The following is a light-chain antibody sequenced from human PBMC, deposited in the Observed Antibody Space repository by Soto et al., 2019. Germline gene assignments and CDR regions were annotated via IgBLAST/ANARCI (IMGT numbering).Light chain of an antibody. CDR2: AAS. J-gene: IGKJ1*01. V-gene: IGKV1-39*01. CDR1: QNINNY. Sequence: DLQMTQSPPSLSAFVGDRVTITCRASQNINNYINWYQHKPGKAPQLLIYAASSLQSGVPSRFSGSGSGTDFTLTVTSLQPEDFATYYCQQSYSIPFTFGHGTKVEIK. CDR3: QQSYSIPFT.